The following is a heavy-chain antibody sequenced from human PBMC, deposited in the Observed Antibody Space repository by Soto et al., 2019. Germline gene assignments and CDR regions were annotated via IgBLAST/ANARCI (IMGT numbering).Heavy chain of an antibody. V-gene: IGHV4-59*08. D-gene: IGHD1-1*01. CDR1: GGSISSYY. Sequence: SETLSLTCTVSGGSISSYYWSWIRQPPGKGLEWIGYIYYSGSTNYNPSLKSRVTISVDTSKNQFSLKLSSVTAADTAVYYCARLNDGQLAYYFDYWGQGTLVTVSS. CDR3: ARLNDGQLAYYFDY. J-gene: IGHJ4*02. CDR2: IYYSGST.